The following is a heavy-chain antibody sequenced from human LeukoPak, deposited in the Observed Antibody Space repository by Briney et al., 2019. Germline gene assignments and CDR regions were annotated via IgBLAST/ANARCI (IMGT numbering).Heavy chain of an antibody. CDR2: IRPSGDNT. J-gene: IGHJ5*02. D-gene: IGHD6-19*01. CDR1: GYSISSGYY. V-gene: IGHV3-23*01. Sequence: PSETLSLTCTVSGYSISSGYYWGWIRQPPGKGREWVSSIRPSGDNTYYGDSVKGRFTISRDNSKNTVYLQMNNMRVDDTAVYYCARVAGWHWFDPWGQGTLVTVSS. CDR3: ARVAGWHWFDP.